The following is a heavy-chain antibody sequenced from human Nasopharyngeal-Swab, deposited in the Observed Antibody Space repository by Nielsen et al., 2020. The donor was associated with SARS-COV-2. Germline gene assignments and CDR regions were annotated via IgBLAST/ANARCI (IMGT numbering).Heavy chain of an antibody. D-gene: IGHD6-13*01. V-gene: IGHV4-61*02. J-gene: IGHJ5*02. CDR3: ARDSPPSYSSSYNWFDP. CDR1: GGSISSGDSYW. CDR2: IYTSGST. Sequence: LRLSCTVSGGSISSGDSYWWTWIRQPAGKGLEWIGRIYTSGSTNYNPSLKSRVTISVDTSKNQFSLKLSSVTAADTAVYYCARDSPPSYSSSYNWFDPWGQGTLVTVSS.